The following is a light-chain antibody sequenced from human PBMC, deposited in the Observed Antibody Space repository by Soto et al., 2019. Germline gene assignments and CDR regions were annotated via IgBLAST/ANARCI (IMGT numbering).Light chain of an antibody. J-gene: IGKJ4*01. Sequence: EIVLTQSPGTLSLSSGERATLSCRASQSVRSNYLAWYQQKPGQAPRLLIYGASSRATGIPDRFGGSGSGTDFTHTISRLEPEDFAVYYCQQYASSPLPFGGGTKVEIK. CDR3: QQYASSPLP. CDR1: QSVRSNY. CDR2: GAS. V-gene: IGKV3-20*01.